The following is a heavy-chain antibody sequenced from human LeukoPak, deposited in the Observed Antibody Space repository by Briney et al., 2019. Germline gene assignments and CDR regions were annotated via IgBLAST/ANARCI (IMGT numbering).Heavy chain of an antibody. Sequence: PGRSLRLSCAASGFTFSSYGMHWVRQAPGKGLEWVAVISYDGSNKYCADSVKGRFTISRDNSKNTLYLQMNSLRAEDTAVYYCAKEYYDYVWGSYRYDGRTFDYWGQGTLVTVSS. CDR2: ISYDGSNK. D-gene: IGHD3-16*02. J-gene: IGHJ4*02. CDR1: GFTFSSYG. V-gene: IGHV3-30*18. CDR3: AKEYYDYVWGSYRYDGRTFDY.